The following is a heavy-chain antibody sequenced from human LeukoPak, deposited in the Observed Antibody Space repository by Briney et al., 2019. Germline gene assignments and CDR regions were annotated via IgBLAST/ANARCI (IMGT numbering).Heavy chain of an antibody. V-gene: IGHV4-38-2*02. J-gene: IGHJ4*02. CDR1: GYSISRGYY. CDR3: ARSSSVGATTSFDY. Sequence: PSETLSLTCTVSGYSISRGYYWGWIRPPPGKGLEWIGSIYHSGSTYYNPSLKSRVTISVDTSKNQFSLKLSSVTAADTAVYYCARSSSVGATTSFDYWGQGTLVTVSS. D-gene: IGHD1-26*01. CDR2: IYHSGST.